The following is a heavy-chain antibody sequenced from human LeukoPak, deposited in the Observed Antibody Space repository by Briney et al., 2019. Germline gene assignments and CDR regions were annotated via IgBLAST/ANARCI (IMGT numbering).Heavy chain of an antibody. D-gene: IGHD2/OR15-2a*01. CDR3: ARDSSTPWYFDL. J-gene: IGHJ2*01. CDR2: ISSSSSYI. V-gene: IGHV3-21*01. Sequence: AGGSLRLSCAASGFTFSSYSMNWVRQAPGKGLEWVSSISSSSSYIYYADSVKGRFTISRDNAKNSLFLQMNSLRGEDTAVYYCARDSSTPWYFDLWGRGTLVTVSS. CDR1: GFTFSSYS.